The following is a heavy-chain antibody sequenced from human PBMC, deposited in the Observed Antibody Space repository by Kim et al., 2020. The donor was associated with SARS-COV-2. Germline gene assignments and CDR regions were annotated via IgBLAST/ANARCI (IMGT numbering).Heavy chain of an antibody. J-gene: IGHJ6*02. CDR3: ARVDYDYVWGSYRDYYYYYGMDV. CDR2: ISSSSSYT. D-gene: IGHD3-16*02. CDR1: GFTFSDYY. V-gene: IGHV3-11*05. Sequence: GGSLRLSCAASGFTFSDYYMSWIRQAPGKGLEWVSYISSSSSYTNYADSVKGRFTISRDNAKNSLYLQMNSLRAEDTAVYYCARVDYDYVWGSYRDYYYYYGMDVWGQGTTVTVSS.